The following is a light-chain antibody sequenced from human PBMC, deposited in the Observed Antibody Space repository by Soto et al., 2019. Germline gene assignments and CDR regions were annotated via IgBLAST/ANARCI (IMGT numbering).Light chain of an antibody. CDR1: QSVSSY. CDR3: QHRNNWPLT. CDR2: DAS. J-gene: IGKJ4*01. Sequence: EIVLTQSPATLSLSPGERATLSCRASQSVSSYLAWYQQKPGQAPRLLIYDASNRATGIPARFSGSGSGTDFTLTISSLEPDDFAFYYCQHRNNWPLTFGERTKVEIK. V-gene: IGKV3-11*01.